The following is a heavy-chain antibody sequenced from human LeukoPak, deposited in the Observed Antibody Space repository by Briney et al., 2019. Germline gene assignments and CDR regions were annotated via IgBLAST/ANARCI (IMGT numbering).Heavy chain of an antibody. CDR2: INPNSGGT. CDR3: ARDGDTMIVVVSRNWFDP. V-gene: IGHV1-2*06. Sequence: ASVKVSCKASGYTFTGYYMHWVRQAPGQGLEWMGRINPNSGGTNYAQKFQGRVTMTRDTSISTAYMELRSLRSDDTAVYYCARDGDTMIVVVSRNWFDPWGQGTLVTVSS. J-gene: IGHJ5*02. CDR1: GYTFTGYY. D-gene: IGHD3-22*01.